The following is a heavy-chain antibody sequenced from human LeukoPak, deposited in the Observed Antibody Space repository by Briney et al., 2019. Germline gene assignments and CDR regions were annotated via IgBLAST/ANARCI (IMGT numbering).Heavy chain of an antibody. V-gene: IGHV4-31*03. D-gene: IGHD4-17*01. Sequence: PSETLSLTCTVSGGSISSGGYYWSWIRQHPGKGLEWIGYIYYSGSTYYNPSLKSRVTISVDTSKNQFSLKLSSVTAADTAVYYCARADDYGDENWFDPWGQGTLVTVSS. J-gene: IGHJ5*02. CDR1: GGSISSGGYY. CDR2: IYYSGST. CDR3: ARADDYGDENWFDP.